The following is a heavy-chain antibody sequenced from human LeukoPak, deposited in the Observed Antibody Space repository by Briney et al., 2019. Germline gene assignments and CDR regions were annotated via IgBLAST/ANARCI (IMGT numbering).Heavy chain of an antibody. CDR1: GLSFGGYC. Sequence: GGSLRLSCAASGLSFGGYCMTWVRQAPGKALEWVAYVKQGGRIKNYVDSVKGRFTISRDNAKKSLYLQMNSLRGEDTAFYYCGSQCSGGTCPEYWGQGTRVTVAS. V-gene: IGHV3-7*01. D-gene: IGHD2-15*01. CDR3: GSQCSGGTCPEY. CDR2: VKQGGRIK. J-gene: IGHJ4*02.